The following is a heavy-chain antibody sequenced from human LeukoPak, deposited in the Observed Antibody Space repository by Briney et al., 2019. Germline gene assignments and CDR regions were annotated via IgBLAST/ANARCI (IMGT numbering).Heavy chain of an antibody. CDR1: GGSISNYY. CDR3: ARGYGYVDS. D-gene: IGHD5-18*01. J-gene: IGHJ4*02. CDR2: IYYSGSS. V-gene: IGHV4-59*01. Sequence: SETLSLTCTVSGGSISNYYWNWIRQPPGKGLEWIGYIYYSGSSNYNPSLKSRITTSIDTSKNQFSLKLSSVTAADTAVYYCARGYGYVDSWGQGTLVTVSS.